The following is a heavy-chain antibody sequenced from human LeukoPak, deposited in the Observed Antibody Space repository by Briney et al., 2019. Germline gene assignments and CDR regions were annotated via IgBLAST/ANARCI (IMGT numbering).Heavy chain of an antibody. D-gene: IGHD3-10*01. Sequence: GGSLRLSCAASGFTFSSYAMHWVRQAPGKGLEYVSAISHNGGSTYYANSVKGRFTISRDNSKNTLYLQMGCLRAGDMAVYYCARVGDLNYFDYWGQGALVTVSS. CDR2: ISHNGGST. J-gene: IGHJ4*02. V-gene: IGHV3-64*01. CDR3: ARVGDLNYFDY. CDR1: GFTFSSYA.